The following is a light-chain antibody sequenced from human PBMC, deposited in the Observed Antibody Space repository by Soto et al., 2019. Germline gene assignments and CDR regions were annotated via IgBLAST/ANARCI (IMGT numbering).Light chain of an antibody. Sequence: EIVLTQSPGTLSLSPGKRATLSCRASQSVSSSYLAWYQQKPGQAPRLLISVASSRATGIPDRFSGSGSGTDFTLTISRLEPEDHAAYYCQQYGSSPLAFGQGTKVEIK. V-gene: IGKV3-20*01. CDR1: QSVSSSY. J-gene: IGKJ1*01. CDR2: VAS. CDR3: QQYGSSPLA.